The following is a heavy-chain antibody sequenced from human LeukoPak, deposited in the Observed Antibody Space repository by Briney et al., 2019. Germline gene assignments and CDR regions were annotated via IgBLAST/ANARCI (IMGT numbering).Heavy chain of an antibody. CDR1: GFTFSSYG. V-gene: IGHV3-30*18. CDR3: AKDRRYYYGMDV. CDR2: ISYDGSNK. Sequence: PGGSLRLSCAASGFTFSSYGMHWVRQAPGKGLGWVAVISYDGSNKYYADSVKGRFTISRDNSKNTLYLQMNSLRAEDTAVYYCAKDRRYYYGMDVWGQGTTVTVSS. J-gene: IGHJ6*02.